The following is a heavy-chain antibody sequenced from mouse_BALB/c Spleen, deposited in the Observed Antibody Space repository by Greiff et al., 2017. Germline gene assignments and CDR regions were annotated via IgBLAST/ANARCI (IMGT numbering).Heavy chain of an antibody. CDR3: ARGGLYYAMDY. V-gene: IGHV5-17*02. CDR2: ISSGSSTI. CDR1: GFTFSSFG. Sequence: DVHLVESGGGLVQPGGSRKLSCAASGFTFSSFGMHWVRQAPEKGLEWVAYISSGSSTIYYADTVKGRFTISRDNPKNTLFLQMTSLRSEDTAMYYCARGGLYYAMDYWGQGTSVTVSS. J-gene: IGHJ4*01.